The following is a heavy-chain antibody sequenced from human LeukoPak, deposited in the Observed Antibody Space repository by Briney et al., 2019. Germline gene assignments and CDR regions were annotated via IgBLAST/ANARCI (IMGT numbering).Heavy chain of an antibody. V-gene: IGHV1-46*01. J-gene: IGHJ4*02. CDR3: ASARRDSSGYYLHFDY. D-gene: IGHD3-22*01. CDR2: INPSGGST. CDR1: GYTFTSYY. Sequence: ASVKVSCKASGYTFTSYYMHWVRQAPGQGLEWMGIINPSGGSTSYAQKFQGRVTMTRDTSTSTVYMELSSLRSEDTAVYYCASARRDSSGYYLHFDYWGQGTLVTFSS.